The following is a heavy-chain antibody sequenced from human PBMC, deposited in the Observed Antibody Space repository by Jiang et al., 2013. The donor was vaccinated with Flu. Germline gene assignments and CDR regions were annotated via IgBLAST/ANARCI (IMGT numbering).Heavy chain of an antibody. CDR2: INHSGST. CDR3: ARASWGEFDY. J-gene: IGHJ4*02. V-gene: IGHV4-34*01. CDR1: GGSFSGYY. Sequence: RLLKPSETLSLTCAVYGGSFSGYYWSWIRQPPGKGLEWIGEINHSGSTNYNPSLKSRVTISVDTSKNQFSLKLSSVTAADTAVYYCARASWGEFDYWGQGTLVTVSS. D-gene: IGHD3-16*01.